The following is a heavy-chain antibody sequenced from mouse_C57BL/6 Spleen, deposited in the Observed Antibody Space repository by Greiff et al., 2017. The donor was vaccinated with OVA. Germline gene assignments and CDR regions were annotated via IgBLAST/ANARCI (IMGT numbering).Heavy chain of an antibody. D-gene: IGHD2-3*01. J-gene: IGHJ4*01. Sequence: VQLKQSGPELVKPGASVKISCKASGYTFTDYYMNWVKQSHGKSLEWIGDINPNNGGTSYNQKFKGKATLTVDKSSSTAYMELRSLTSKDSAVYYCARRWLLHYYAMDYWGQGTSVTVSS. CDR3: ARRWLLHYYAMDY. V-gene: IGHV1-26*01. CDR1: GYTFTDYY. CDR2: INPNNGGT.